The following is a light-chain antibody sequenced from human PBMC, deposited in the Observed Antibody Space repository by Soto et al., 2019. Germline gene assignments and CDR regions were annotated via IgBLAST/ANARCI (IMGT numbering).Light chain of an antibody. CDR1: QDIAIY. Sequence: IQLPQSPSSLSASVGDSFTITCRASQDIAIYLAWYQQKPGEAHKLLIYAASTLYGGVPSRFSGSGSGTEFTLKISSLQPDESAIYYCKNYNTYSKAVGTGNKVAIK. V-gene: IGKV1-9*01. CDR2: AAS. J-gene: IGKJ3*01. CDR3: KNYNTYSKA.